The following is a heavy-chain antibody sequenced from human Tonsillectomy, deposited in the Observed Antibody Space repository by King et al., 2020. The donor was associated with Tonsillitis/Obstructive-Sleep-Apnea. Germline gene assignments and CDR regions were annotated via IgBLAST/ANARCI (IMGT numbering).Heavy chain of an antibody. CDR1: GFTLGDYA. CDR3: TGYCSSTSCYLSFDP. V-gene: IGHV3-49*05. Sequence: VQLVESGGGLVKPGRSLRLSCTASGFTLGDYAMSWFRQAPGKGLEGVGFIRSKAYGGTTEYAASLKGRFTISRDDSKSIAYLQMNSLKTEDTAVYFCTGYCSSTSCYLSFDPWGQGTLVTVSS. D-gene: IGHD2-2*01. CDR2: IRSKAYGGTT. J-gene: IGHJ5*02.